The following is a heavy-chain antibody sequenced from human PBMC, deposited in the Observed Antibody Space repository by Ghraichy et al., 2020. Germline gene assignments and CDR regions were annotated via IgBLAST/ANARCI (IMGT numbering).Heavy chain of an antibody. CDR1: GFTLSTYG. CDR3: GRGGPTNSNYAVDL. D-gene: IGHD4-11*01. V-gene: IGHV3-23*01. CDR2: ISASGGSI. J-gene: IGHJ3*01. Sequence: GGSLRLSCAASGFTLSTYGMSWVRQAPGKGLEWVSSISASGGSINYADSVKGRFTISRDTSKNTLYLQMNSLRAEDTALYYCGRGGPTNSNYAVDLWGQGTMVIVSS.